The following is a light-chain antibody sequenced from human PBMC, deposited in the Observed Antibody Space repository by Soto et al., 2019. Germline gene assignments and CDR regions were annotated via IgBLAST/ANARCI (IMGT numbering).Light chain of an antibody. CDR1: SSDVGGYNY. Sequence: QSVLTQPRSVSGSPGQSVTISCTGTSSDVGGYNYVSWYQQHPGKAPKLMIYDVSKRPSGVPDRFSVSKSGNTASLTISGLQAEDEADYYCCSYAGSYPVVFGGGTQLTVL. V-gene: IGLV2-11*01. J-gene: IGLJ2*01. CDR2: DVS. CDR3: CSYAGSYPVV.